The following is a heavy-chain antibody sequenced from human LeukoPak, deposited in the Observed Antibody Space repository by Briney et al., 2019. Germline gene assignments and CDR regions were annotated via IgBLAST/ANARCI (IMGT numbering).Heavy chain of an antibody. CDR3: ARVVAAAVSL. CDR1: GGSISSSSYY. J-gene: IGHJ4*02. V-gene: IGHV4-39*07. D-gene: IGHD6-13*01. Sequence: PSETLSLTCTVSGGSISSSSYYWGWIRQPPGKGLEWIGSIYYSGSTYYNPSLKSRVAISVDKSKNQFSLKLSSVTAADTAVYYCARVVAAAVSLWGQGTLVTVSS. CDR2: IYYSGST.